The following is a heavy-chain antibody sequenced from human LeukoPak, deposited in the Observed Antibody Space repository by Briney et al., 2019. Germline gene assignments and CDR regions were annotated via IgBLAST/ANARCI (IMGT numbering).Heavy chain of an antibody. CDR3: ARVPGSERTWIDY. CDR2: INPNSGGT. J-gene: IGHJ4*02. CDR1: GYTFTGYY. V-gene: IGHV1-2*02. D-gene: IGHD6-25*01. Sequence: ASVKVSCKASGYTFTGYYMHWVRQAPGQGLEWMGWINPNSGGTNYAQKFQGRVTMTRDTSISTAYMELSRLRSDDTAVYYCARVPGSERTWIDYWGQGTLVTVSS.